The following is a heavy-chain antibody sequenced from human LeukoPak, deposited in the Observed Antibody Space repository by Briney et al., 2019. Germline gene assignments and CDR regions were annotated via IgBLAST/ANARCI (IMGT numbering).Heavy chain of an antibody. CDR1: GFTFDDYA. J-gene: IGHJ4*02. D-gene: IGHD2-8*01. Sequence: PGRSLRLSCAASGFTFDDYAVHWVRQAPGKGLEWVSGISWNSGSIGYADSVKGRFTISRDNAKNSLYLQMNSLGAEDTALYYCAKSSGGYFNGVVDYWGQGTLVTVSS. V-gene: IGHV3-9*01. CDR2: ISWNSGSI. CDR3: AKSSGGYFNGVVDY.